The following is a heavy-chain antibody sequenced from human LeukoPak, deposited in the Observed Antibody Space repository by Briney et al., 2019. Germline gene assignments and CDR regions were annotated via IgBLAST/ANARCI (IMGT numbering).Heavy chain of an antibody. CDR3: AKWPGGTNWFDP. V-gene: IGHV3-74*01. Sequence: GGSLRLSCAASGFTFSSYWMHWVRQAPGKGLVWVSRINSDGSSTSYADSVKGRFTISRDNAKNTLYLQMNSLRAEDTAVYYCAKWPGGTNWFDPWGQGTLVTVSS. J-gene: IGHJ5*02. CDR1: GFTFSSYW. D-gene: IGHD1-1*01. CDR2: INSDGSST.